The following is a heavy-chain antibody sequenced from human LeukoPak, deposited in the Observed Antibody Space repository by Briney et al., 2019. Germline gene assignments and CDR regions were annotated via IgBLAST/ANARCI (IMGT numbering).Heavy chain of an antibody. D-gene: IGHD3-3*01. J-gene: IGHJ4*02. CDR1: GFTFSSYA. V-gene: IGHV3-30*03. CDR2: ISYDGSYK. Sequence: AGGSLRLSCAASGFTFSSYAMSWVRQAPGKGLEWVAFISYDGSYKYYADSVKGRFTISRDNSKNSLYLQMNSLRAEDTAVYYCARENQYYDFWSGSLYYFDYWGQGTLVTVSS. CDR3: ARENQYYDFWSGSLYYFDY.